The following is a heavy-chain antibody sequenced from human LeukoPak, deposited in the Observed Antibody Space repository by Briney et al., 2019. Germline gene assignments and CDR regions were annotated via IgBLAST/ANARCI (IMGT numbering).Heavy chain of an antibody. CDR2: INPSSGAT. D-gene: IGHD1-26*01. CDR3: ARATNFYYYYGMDV. CDR1: GYTFTSYY. V-gene: IGHV1-46*01. J-gene: IGHJ6*02. Sequence: ASVMVSCKTSGYTFTSYYIHWVRQAPGQGLEWMGIINPSSGATNYAQKFQGGVTMTRDTSTSTVCMELSSQRSEDTAVYYCARATNFYYYYGMDVWGQGTTVTVSS.